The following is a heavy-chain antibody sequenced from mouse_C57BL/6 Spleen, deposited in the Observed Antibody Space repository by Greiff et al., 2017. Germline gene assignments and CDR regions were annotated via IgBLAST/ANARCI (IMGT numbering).Heavy chain of an antibody. CDR2: INPNNGGT. V-gene: IGHV1-26*01. CDR1: GYTFTDYY. D-gene: IGHD1-1*01. CDR3: ARDYYGSSYYFDY. Sequence: EVQLQQSGPELVKPGASVKISCKASGYTFTDYYMNWVKQSPGKSLEWIGDINPNNGGTSYNQKFKGKATLTVDKSSSTAYMELRSLTSEDSAVYYWARDYYGSSYYFDYWGQGTTLTVSS. J-gene: IGHJ2*01.